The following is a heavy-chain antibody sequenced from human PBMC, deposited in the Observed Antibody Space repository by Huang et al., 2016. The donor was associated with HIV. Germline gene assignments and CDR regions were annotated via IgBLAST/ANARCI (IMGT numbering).Heavy chain of an antibody. CDR1: GYTFTSYG. CDR2: ISSDMGNA. Sequence: QIQLVQSGPEVKKPGASVKVACKASGYTFTSYGISWVRQAPGQGLGWLGSISSDMGNANLAQKVQGRGTMTRDTSTNTAYMELKSLRSDDTSVYYCARITLTGYLDYWGQGTLVTVSS. D-gene: IGHD3-9*01. J-gene: IGHJ4*02. V-gene: IGHV1-18*01. CDR3: ARITLTGYLDY.